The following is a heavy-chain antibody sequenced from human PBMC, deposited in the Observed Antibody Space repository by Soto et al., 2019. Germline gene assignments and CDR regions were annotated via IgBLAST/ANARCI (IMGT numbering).Heavy chain of an antibody. CDR1: GGPFSSYA. V-gene: IGHV1-69*01. CDR3: AVGAVAGTLTVDY. D-gene: IGHD6-19*01. Sequence: QVQLVQSGAEVKKPGTSVKVSFKSSGGPFSSYAISWVRHAPGPGLEWMREIIPIFGTANYAQKFQGRVTITADEATSTAYMELSSLRSEDTAVYYCAVGAVAGTLTVDYWGQGTLVTVSS. CDR2: IIPIFGTA. J-gene: IGHJ4*02.